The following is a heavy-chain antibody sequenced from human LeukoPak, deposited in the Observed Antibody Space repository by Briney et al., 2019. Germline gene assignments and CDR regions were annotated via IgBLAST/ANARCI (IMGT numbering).Heavy chain of an antibody. Sequence: ASVKVSCKASGYTFIDYYMFWVRQAPGQGPEWMGWINPNSGGTNYAQKFQGRVTMTRDTSISTAYMELTSLKSDDTAIYYCARAIAYVQLERQFSRFDSWGQGALVIVSS. J-gene: IGHJ5*01. V-gene: IGHV1-2*02. CDR2: INPNSGGT. D-gene: IGHD1-1*01. CDR1: GYTFIDYY. CDR3: ARAIAYVQLERQFSRFDS.